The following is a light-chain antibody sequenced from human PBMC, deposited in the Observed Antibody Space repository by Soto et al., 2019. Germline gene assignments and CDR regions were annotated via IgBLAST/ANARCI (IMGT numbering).Light chain of an antibody. CDR2: KAS. Sequence: DIQMTQSPSTLSASVGDRVTITCRASQSISSWLAWYQQKPGKAPNLLIYKASSLESGVPSRFSGSGSGTEITLTISSLQPDDFATYYCQQYNTYSTFGQGTKVDIK. V-gene: IGKV1-5*03. CDR3: QQYNTYST. CDR1: QSISSW. J-gene: IGKJ1*01.